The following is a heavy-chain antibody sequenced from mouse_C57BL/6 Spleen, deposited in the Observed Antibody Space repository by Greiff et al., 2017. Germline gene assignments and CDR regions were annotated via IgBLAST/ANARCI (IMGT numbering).Heavy chain of an antibody. D-gene: IGHD3-2*02. CDR3: AREGSSGYRAMDY. CDR1: GYTFTSYW. CDR2: IYPGSGST. V-gene: IGHV1-55*01. J-gene: IGHJ4*01. Sequence: QVQLQQSGAELVKPGASVKMSCKASGYTFTSYWITWVKQRPGQGLEWIGDIYPGSGSTNYNEKFKSKATLTVDTSSSTAYMQLSSLTSEDSAVYYGAREGSSGYRAMDYWGQGTSVTVSS.